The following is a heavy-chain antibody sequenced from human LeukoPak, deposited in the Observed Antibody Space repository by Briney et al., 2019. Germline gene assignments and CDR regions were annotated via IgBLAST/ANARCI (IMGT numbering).Heavy chain of an antibody. Sequence: SKTLSLTCAVYGGSFSGYYWSWIRQPPGKGLEWIGEINHSGSTNYNPSLKSRVTISVDTSKNQFSLKLSSVTAADTAVYYCARDQTSGSGTYFDYWGQGTLVTVSS. V-gene: IGHV4-34*01. CDR2: INHSGST. D-gene: IGHD3-10*01. CDR1: GGSFSGYY. CDR3: ARDQTSGSGTYFDY. J-gene: IGHJ4*02.